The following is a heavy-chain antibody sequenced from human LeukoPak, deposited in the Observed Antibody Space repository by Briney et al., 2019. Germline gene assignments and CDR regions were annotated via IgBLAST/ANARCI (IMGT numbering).Heavy chain of an antibody. Sequence: GGSLRLSCVASGFTFNNYWMNWVRQAPGKGLEWVAKINQNGSEKFYVDSVKGRFTISRDNAKNSLYLQMNSLRAEDAAVYYCARYGGYPLFDYWGQGTLVTVSS. D-gene: IGHD4-23*01. V-gene: IGHV3-7*05. CDR1: GFTFNNYW. J-gene: IGHJ4*02. CDR3: ARYGGYPLFDY. CDR2: INQNGSEK.